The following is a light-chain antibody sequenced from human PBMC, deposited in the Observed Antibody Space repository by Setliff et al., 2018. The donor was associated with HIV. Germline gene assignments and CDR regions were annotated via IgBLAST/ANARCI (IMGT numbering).Light chain of an antibody. Sequence: ALTQPPSASGSPGQSVTISCTGASIDIGNYNYVSWYQHHPGKAPKLIIYQVTKRPSGVPDRFSGSKPANTASLTVSGLQAEDEADYYCSAYAGSNNYGVFGTGTKVTVL. V-gene: IGLV2-8*01. CDR3: SAYAGSNNYGV. J-gene: IGLJ1*01. CDR2: QVT. CDR1: SIDIGNYNY.